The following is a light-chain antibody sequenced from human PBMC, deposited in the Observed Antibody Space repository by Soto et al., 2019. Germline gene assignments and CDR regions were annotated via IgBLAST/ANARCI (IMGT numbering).Light chain of an antibody. CDR1: QTVSSN. J-gene: IGKJ2*01. V-gene: IGKV3-15*01. CDR3: QQYNDWPRYT. CDR2: GAS. Sequence: EIVLTQSPVPLSVSPGDRATLFCSSSQTVSSNLAWYQQKPGQAPRLLLYGASTRATGIPARFSGSGSGTEVTLTISSLQSEDCAVYYCQQYNDWPRYTLGQGTKLEIK.